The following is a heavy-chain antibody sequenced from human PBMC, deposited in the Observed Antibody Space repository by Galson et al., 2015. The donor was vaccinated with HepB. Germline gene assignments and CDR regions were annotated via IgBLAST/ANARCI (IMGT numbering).Heavy chain of an antibody. CDR2: ISAYNGNT. CDR1: GYTFTSYG. J-gene: IGHJ5*02. V-gene: IGHV1-18*04. D-gene: IGHD3-9*01. CDR3: ARDLGVFYDTLTGSGWVDP. Sequence: SVKVSCKASGYTFTSYGISWVRQAPGQGLEWMGWISAYNGNTNYAQKLQGRVTMTTDTSTSTAYMELRSLRSDDTAVYYCARDLGVFYDTLTGSGWVDPWGQGTLVTVSS.